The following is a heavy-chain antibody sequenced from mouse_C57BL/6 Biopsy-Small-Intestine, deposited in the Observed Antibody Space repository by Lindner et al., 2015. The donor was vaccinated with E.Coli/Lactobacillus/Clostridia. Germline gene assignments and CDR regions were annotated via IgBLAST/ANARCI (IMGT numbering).Heavy chain of an antibody. CDR2: INPSDGRR. Sequence: SVKVSCKASGYTFTAYYIHWVRQAPGQGLEWMGIINPSDGRRAYAQKFQGRVTMTRDTSTSTVYMELSSLTSEETAVYFCARDRGNAGLPGLKLYYGMDVWGQGTTVTVST. CDR1: GYTFTAYY. CDR3: ARDRGNAGLPGLKLYYGMDV. J-gene: IGHJ1*01. D-gene: IGHD1-1*01. V-gene: IGHV1S12*01.